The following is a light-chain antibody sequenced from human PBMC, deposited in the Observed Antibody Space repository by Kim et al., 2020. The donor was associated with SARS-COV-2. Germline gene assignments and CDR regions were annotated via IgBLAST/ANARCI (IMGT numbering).Light chain of an antibody. CDR1: QSISSW. V-gene: IGKV1-5*01. Sequence: DIQMTQSPSTLSAAIGDRATITCRASQSISSWLAWYQQKPGKAPKLLIYAASTLESGVPSRFSGSRSGTEFTLTITSLQPDDFATYYCQQYNYYPYTFGQGTKLEI. J-gene: IGKJ2*01. CDR3: QQYNYYPYT. CDR2: AAS.